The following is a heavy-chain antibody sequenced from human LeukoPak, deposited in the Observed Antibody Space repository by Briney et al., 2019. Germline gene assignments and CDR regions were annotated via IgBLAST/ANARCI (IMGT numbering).Heavy chain of an antibody. CDR3: ARSPDTAMVDPYYFDY. CDR1: GGSISSYY. V-gene: IGHV4-4*07. J-gene: IGHJ4*02. CDR2: IYTSGST. Sequence: SETLSLTCTVSGGSISSYYWSWIRQPAGKGLEWIGRIYTSGSTNYNPSLKSRVTMSVDTSKNQFSLKLSSVTAADTAVYYCARSPDTAMVDPYYFDYWGQGTLVTVSS. D-gene: IGHD5-18*01.